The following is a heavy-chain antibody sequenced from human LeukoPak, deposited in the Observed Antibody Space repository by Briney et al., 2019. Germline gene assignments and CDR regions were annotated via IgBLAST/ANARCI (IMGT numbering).Heavy chain of an antibody. Sequence: ASVKVSCKASGYTFTSYYMHWVRQAPGQGLEWMGIINPSGGTTFYAQKFQGRVTMTRDTSTSTVYMELSSLRAEDTAVYYCAKLGNVATGRLLLGYWGQGTLVTVSS. CDR3: AKLGNVATGRLLLGY. V-gene: IGHV1-46*01. J-gene: IGHJ4*02. CDR1: GYTFTSYY. D-gene: IGHD3-10*01. CDR2: INPSGGTT.